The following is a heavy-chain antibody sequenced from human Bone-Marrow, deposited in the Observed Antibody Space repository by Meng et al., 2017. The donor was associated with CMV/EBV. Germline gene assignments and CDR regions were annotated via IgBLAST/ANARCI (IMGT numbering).Heavy chain of an antibody. D-gene: IGHD2-2*01. CDR1: GYTFTGYY. J-gene: IGHJ5*02. CDR2: INPNSGGT. CDR3: ARGGCSSTSCSPEWFDP. V-gene: IGHV1-2*02. Sequence: ASVKVSCKASGYTFTGYYMHWVRQAPGQGLEWMGWINPNSGGTNYAQKFQGRVTMTRDTSISTAYMELSRLRSDDTAVYYCARGGCSSTSCSPEWFDPWGQGPRVTGYS.